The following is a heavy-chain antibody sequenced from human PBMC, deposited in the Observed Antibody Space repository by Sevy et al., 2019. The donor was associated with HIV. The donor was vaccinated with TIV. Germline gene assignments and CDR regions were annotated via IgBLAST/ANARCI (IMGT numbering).Heavy chain of an antibody. CDR3: ARASLNQDIVVVPAATFYGMDV. V-gene: IGHV3-30-3*01. Sequence: GGSLRLSCAASGFTFSSYAMHWVRQAPGKGLEWVAVISYDGSNKYYADSVKGRFTISRDNSKNTLYLQMNSLRAEDTARYYCARASLNQDIVVVPAATFYGMDVWGQGTTVTVSS. CDR1: GFTFSSYA. D-gene: IGHD2-2*01. J-gene: IGHJ6*02. CDR2: ISYDGSNK.